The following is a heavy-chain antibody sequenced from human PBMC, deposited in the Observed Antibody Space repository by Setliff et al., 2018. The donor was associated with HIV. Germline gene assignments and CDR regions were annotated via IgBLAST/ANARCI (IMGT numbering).Heavy chain of an antibody. J-gene: IGHJ4*02. CDR3: AKEDQRVTSVDY. CDR2: IRLDGSDK. CDR1: GFTFRNYG. Sequence: PGGSLRLSCAASGFTFRNYGMHWVRQAPGKGLEWVAFIRLDGSDKFYADSVKGRFTISRDNSKNTLLLQMNSLRSEDTAVYYCAKEDQRVTSVDYWGQGTPVTVSS. V-gene: IGHV3-30*02. D-gene: IGHD2-2*01.